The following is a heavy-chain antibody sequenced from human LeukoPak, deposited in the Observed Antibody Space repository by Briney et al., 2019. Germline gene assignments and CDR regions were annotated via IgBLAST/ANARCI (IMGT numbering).Heavy chain of an antibody. CDR1: GFIFSSYP. CDR2: ISGTAENT. CDR3: ANQRGGF. D-gene: IGHD3-10*01. V-gene: IGHV3-23*01. J-gene: IGHJ4*02. Sequence: GGSLRLSGAASGFIFSSYPMSWFRQAPGKGLEWVSAISGTAENTYYADSVKGRFSISRDNSRNTVHLQMNSLRPEDTAVYYCANQRGGFWGQGTMVTVSS.